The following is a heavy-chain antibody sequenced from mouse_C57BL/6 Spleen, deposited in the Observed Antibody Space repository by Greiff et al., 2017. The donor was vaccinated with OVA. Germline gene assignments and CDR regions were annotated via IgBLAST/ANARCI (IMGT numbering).Heavy chain of an antibody. CDR1: GFTFSSYG. V-gene: IGHV5-6*02. D-gene: IGHD2-4*01. CDR3: ASLIYYDYDGYYFDY. J-gene: IGHJ2*01. Sequence: EVKLVESGGDLVKPGGSLKLSCAASGFTFSSYGMSWVRQTPDKRLEWVATISSGDSYTYYPDSVKGRFTISRDNAKNTLYLQMSSLKSEDTAMYYCASLIYYDYDGYYFDYWGQGTTLTVSS. CDR2: ISSGDSYT.